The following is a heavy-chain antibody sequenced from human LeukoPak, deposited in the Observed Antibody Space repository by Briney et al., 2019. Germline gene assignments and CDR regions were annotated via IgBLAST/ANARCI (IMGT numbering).Heavy chain of an antibody. CDR3: ARVGYYYDSSGQVSYYFDY. D-gene: IGHD3-22*01. CDR1: GCTFTGYY. V-gene: IGHV1-2*02. J-gene: IGHJ4*02. Sequence: ASVKVSCKASGCTFTGYYMHWVRQAPGQGLEWMGWINPNSGGTNYAQKFQGRVTMTRDTSISTAYMELSRLRSDDTAVYYCARVGYYYDSSGQVSYYFDYWGQGTLVTVSS. CDR2: INPNSGGT.